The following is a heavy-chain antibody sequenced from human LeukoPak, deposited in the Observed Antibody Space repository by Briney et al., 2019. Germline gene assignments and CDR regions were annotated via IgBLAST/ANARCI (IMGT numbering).Heavy chain of an antibody. CDR3: ARGAITISNAQPFDC. D-gene: IGHD3-3*01. Sequence: GASVKVSCRASGYTFTGYYMHWVRQAPGQGLEWMGWINPNSGGTNYAQKFQGRVTMTRDTSISTAYMELSRLRSDDTAVYYCARGAITISNAQPFDCWGQGTLVTVSS. V-gene: IGHV1-2*02. CDR2: INPNSGGT. J-gene: IGHJ4*02. CDR1: GYTFTGYY.